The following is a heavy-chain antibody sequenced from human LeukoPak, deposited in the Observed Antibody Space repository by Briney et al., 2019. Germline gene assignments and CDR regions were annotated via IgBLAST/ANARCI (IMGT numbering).Heavy chain of an antibody. Sequence: GGSLRLSCAASGFIFSSYWMHWVRQAPGKGLVWVSHINNDGSSTNYADSVKGRFTISRDNAKNTLYLQMNSLRAEDAAIYYCATSRTFDYWGQGTLVTVSS. CDR2: INNDGSST. D-gene: IGHD2-2*01. V-gene: IGHV3-74*01. J-gene: IGHJ4*02. CDR3: ATSRTFDY. CDR1: GFIFSSYW.